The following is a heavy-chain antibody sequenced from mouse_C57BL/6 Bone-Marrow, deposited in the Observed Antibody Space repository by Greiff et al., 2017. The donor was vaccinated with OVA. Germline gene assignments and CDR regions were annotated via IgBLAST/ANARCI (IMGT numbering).Heavy chain of an antibody. CDR2: IYPGDGDT. D-gene: IGHD1-1*01. CDR1: GYAFSSSW. V-gene: IGHV1-82*01. Sequence: VKLVESGPELVKPGASVKISCKASGYAFSSSWMNWVKQRPGKGLEWIGRIYPGDGDTNYNGKFKGKATLTADKSSSTAYMQLSSLTSEDSAVYFCARCITTVVDSDYFDYWGQGTTLTVSS. CDR3: ARCITTVVDSDYFDY. J-gene: IGHJ2*01.